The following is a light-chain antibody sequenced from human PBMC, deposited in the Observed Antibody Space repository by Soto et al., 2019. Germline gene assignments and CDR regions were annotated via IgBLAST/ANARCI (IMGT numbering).Light chain of an antibody. CDR3: TSYAGSNIGV. CDR2: EVS. Sequence: QSVLTQPPSASGSPGQSVTISCTETSSDVGAYNYVSWYQQYPGKAPKLMIYEVSKRPSGVPDRFSGSKSGKTASLTVSGLQPEDEADYYCTSYAGSNIGVFGGGTKLTVL. V-gene: IGLV2-8*01. J-gene: IGLJ3*02. CDR1: SSDVGAYNY.